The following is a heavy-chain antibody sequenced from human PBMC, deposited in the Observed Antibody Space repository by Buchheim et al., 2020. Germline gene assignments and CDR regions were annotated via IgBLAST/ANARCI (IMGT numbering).Heavy chain of an antibody. V-gene: IGHV1-2*02. CDR1: EYTRHH. CDR2: VNPNTGGT. J-gene: IGHJ4*02. CDR3: AIATDLVDPAYPTFDC. D-gene: IGHD1-26*01. Sequence: QLQLVQSGAEVKKPGASVKVSCKTSEYTRHHTHWLRQAPGQALEWVGRVNPNTGGTQYAQKFHGRVTLTRDTSISTTYMELSSLTSDDTAVFYCAIATDLVDPAYPTFDCWGQGTL.